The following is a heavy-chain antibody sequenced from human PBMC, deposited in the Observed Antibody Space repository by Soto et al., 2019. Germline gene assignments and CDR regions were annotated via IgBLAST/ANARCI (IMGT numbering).Heavy chain of an antibody. CDR1: GGSISSSNW. V-gene: IGHV4-4*02. CDR3: AGGSHDYYGSGSYYH. J-gene: IGHJ4*02. D-gene: IGHD3-10*01. Sequence: QVQLQESGPGLVKPSGTLSLTCAVSGGSISSSNWWSWVRQPPGKGLEWIGEIYPSGSTNYNPSLKSRVTVSVDKSNNQFSLKLSSVTGADTAVYYCAGGSHDYYGSGSYYHWGQGTLVTVSS. CDR2: IYPSGST.